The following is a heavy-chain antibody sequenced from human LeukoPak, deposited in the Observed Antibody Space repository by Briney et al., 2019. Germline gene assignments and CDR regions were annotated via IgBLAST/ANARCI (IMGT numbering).Heavy chain of an antibody. D-gene: IGHD5-12*01. J-gene: IGHJ4*02. V-gene: IGHV3-9*01. CDR2: ISWNSGSI. CDR3: AKHRGYDLGLYYFDY. Sequence: GGSLRLSCAASGFTFDDYAMHWVRQAPGKGLEWVSGISWNSGSIGYADSVKGRFTISRDNAKNSLYLQMNSLRAEDAALYYCAKHRGYDLGLYYFDYWGQGILVTVSS. CDR1: GFTFDDYA.